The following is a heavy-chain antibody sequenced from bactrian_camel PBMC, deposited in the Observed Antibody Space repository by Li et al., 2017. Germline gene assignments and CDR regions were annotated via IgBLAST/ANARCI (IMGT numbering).Heavy chain of an antibody. CDR3: RTKSASGRATDWCDRGT. CDR2: IESDGST. CDR1: VDTIGRYC. Sequence: HVQLVESGGGSVQVGGSLRLSCVASVDTIGRYCMGWFRQIPDKEREGIAGIESDGSTSYADSVKGRFTISKDNAEDTVALQMNGLKGDDTAKYFCRTKSASGRATDWCDRGTWGQGTQVTVS. V-gene: IGHV3S9*01. D-gene: IGHD7*01. J-gene: IGHJ6*01.